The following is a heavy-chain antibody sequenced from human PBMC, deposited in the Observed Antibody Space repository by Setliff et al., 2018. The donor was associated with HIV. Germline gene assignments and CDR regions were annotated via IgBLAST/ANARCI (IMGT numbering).Heavy chain of an antibody. CDR3: ARALPYDSSGYYFVGWFDP. D-gene: IGHD3-22*01. CDR2: MNPNSGNT. CDR1: GYTFTSYG. Sequence: ASVKVSCKASGYTFTSYGINWVRQATGQGLEWMGWMNPNSGNTGYAQKFQGRVTMTRNTSISTAYMELSSLRSEDTAVYYCARALPYDSSGYYFVGWFDPWGQGTLVTVSS. J-gene: IGHJ5*02. V-gene: IGHV1-8*02.